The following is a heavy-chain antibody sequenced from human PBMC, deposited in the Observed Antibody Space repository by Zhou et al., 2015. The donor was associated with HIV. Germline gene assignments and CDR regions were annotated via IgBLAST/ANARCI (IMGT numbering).Heavy chain of an antibody. CDR3: ARDRWDYTDRAGSPIDY. D-gene: IGHD1-26*01. V-gene: IGHV1-69*12. CDR2: IIPIFGTT. CDR1: GGTFSSYA. Sequence: QVQLVQSGAEVKKPGSSVKVSCKASGGTFSSYAISWVRQAPGQGLEWMGGIIPIFGTTKYTQKFQGRVMITADESSNTAYMELGSLTSDDTAVYYCARDRWDYTDRAGSPIDYWGQGTLVTVSS. J-gene: IGHJ4*02.